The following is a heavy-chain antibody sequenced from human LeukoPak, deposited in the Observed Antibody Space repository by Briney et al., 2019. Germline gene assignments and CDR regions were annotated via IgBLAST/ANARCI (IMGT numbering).Heavy chain of an antibody. D-gene: IGHD6-13*01. V-gene: IGHV4-34*01. CDR2: INHSGST. Sequence: SETLSLTCAVYGGSFSGYYWSWIRQPPGKGLEWIGEINHSGSTYYNPSLKSRVTISVDTSKNQISLKLSSVTAADTAVYYCARVRGSSWHYFDYWGQGTLVTVSS. CDR3: ARVRGSSWHYFDY. J-gene: IGHJ4*02. CDR1: GGSFSGYY.